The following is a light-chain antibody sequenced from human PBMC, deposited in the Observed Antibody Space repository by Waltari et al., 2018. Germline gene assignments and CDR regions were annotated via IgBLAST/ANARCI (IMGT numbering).Light chain of an antibody. CDR1: SSDVGNDKR. CDR3: SSYAGSSKGV. J-gene: IGLJ2*01. V-gene: IGLV2-23*02. CDR2: AVS. Sequence: QSALTQPASVSGSPGQSITISCTGTSSDVGNDKRVSWYQQHTGKAPKLMSYAVSKRPSGVSDRFSGSKSGDRASLTISGLQPEDEAEYFCSSYAGSSKGVFGGGTKVTVL.